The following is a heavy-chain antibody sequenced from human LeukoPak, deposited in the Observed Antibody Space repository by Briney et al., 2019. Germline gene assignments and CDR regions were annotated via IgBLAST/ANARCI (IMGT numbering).Heavy chain of an antibody. CDR1: GFTFSSYW. J-gene: IGHJ4*02. Sequence: GGSLRLSCAASGFTFSSYWMSWVRQAPGKGLEWVANIKQGGSEKYYVDSVKGRFTISRDNAKNSLYLEMSSLRAEDTALYFCARSVPDYTRFDYWGQGALVTVSS. CDR2: IKQGGSEK. V-gene: IGHV3-7*03. D-gene: IGHD4-11*01. CDR3: ARSVPDYTRFDY.